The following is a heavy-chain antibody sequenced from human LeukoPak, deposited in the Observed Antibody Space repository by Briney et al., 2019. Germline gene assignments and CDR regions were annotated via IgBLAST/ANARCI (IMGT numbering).Heavy chain of an antibody. Sequence: GGSLRLSCAASGFIFSDYGMHWVRQAPGKGQEWVAFVRYDGSNKYYLDSVKGRFTISRDSSKNTVYLQMNSLRAEDTAVYYCAKEGTASKPSDLDYWGQGTLVTVSS. J-gene: IGHJ4*02. V-gene: IGHV3-30*02. CDR2: VRYDGSNK. D-gene: IGHD1/OR15-1a*01. CDR3: AKEGTASKPSDLDY. CDR1: GFIFSDYG.